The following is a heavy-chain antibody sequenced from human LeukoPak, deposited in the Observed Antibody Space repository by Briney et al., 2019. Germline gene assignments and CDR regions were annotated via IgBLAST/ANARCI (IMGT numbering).Heavy chain of an antibody. CDR3: ARDPQYSGYDWAFDY. Sequence: PGGSLRLSCAASGFTFSSYSMNWVRQAPGKGLEWVSSISSSSSYIYYADSVKGRFTISRDNAKNSLYLQMNSLRAEDTAVYYCARDPQYSGYDWAFDYWGQGTLVTVSS. D-gene: IGHD5-12*01. CDR1: GFTFSSYS. V-gene: IGHV3-21*04. J-gene: IGHJ4*02. CDR2: ISSSSSYI.